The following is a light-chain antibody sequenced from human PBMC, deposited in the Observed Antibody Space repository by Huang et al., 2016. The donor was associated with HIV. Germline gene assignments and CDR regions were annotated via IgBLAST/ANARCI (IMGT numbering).Light chain of an antibody. Sequence: DIQLTQSPSSVSASVGDRVTIPCLASQYISSWLAWYQQKPGKAPNLLIYAPSTLQSGVPSRFSGSGSGTDFNLTISSLQPEDFATYYCQQANSFPYTFGQGTKLEIK. V-gene: IGKV1-12*02. J-gene: IGKJ2*01. CDR2: APS. CDR1: QYISSW. CDR3: QQANSFPYT.